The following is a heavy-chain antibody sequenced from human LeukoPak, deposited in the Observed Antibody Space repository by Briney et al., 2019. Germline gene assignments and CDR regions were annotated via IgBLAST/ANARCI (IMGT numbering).Heavy chain of an antibody. J-gene: IGHJ4*02. Sequence: PSETLSLTCTVSGGSISSYYWTWIRQPPGKGLEWIGYMYYSGSTNYNPSLKSRVTISVDTSKNQFSLKLSSVTAADTAVYYCARAVGGDGSGSLWGPGTLVTVSS. CDR2: MYYSGST. CDR3: ARAVGGDGSGSL. CDR1: GGSISSYY. D-gene: IGHD3-10*01. V-gene: IGHV4-59*01.